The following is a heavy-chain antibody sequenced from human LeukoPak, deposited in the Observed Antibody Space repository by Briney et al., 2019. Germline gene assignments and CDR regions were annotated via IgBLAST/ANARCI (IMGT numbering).Heavy chain of an antibody. V-gene: IGHV1-3*01. Sequence: ASVKVSCKASGYAFTSYGITWVRQAPGQRLEWMGWINAGNGNTKYSQKFQDRVTITRDTSASTAYMELSSLRSEDTAVYYCARGGETSWVDYWGQGTLVTVSS. CDR2: INAGNGNT. CDR1: GYAFTSYG. J-gene: IGHJ4*02. CDR3: ARGGETSWVDY. D-gene: IGHD2-2*01.